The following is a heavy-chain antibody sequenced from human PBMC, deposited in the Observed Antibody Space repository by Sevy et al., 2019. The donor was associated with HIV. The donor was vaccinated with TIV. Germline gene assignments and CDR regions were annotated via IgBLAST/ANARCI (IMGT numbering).Heavy chain of an antibody. CDR3: AKESGYAYGHDY. D-gene: IGHD5-18*01. CDR1: GFIFSNYA. Sequence: GGSLRLSCAASGFIFSNYAMHWVRQAPGKGLEWVAFIRRDGNNKYYIDSVKGRFTISRDNSKNTVFLQMNSLRADDTAMYYCAKESGYAYGHDYWGQGTLVTVSS. CDR2: IRRDGNNK. J-gene: IGHJ4*02. V-gene: IGHV3-30*02.